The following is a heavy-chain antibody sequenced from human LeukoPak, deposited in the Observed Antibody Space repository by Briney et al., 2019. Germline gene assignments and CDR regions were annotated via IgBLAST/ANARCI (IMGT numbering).Heavy chain of an antibody. Sequence: GASVKVPCKASGGTFSSYAISWVRQAPGQGLEWMGGIIPIFGTANYAQKFQGRVTITTDESTSTAYMELSSLRSEDTAVYYCARGYIQLWLSPKPYYMDVWGKGTTVTVSS. D-gene: IGHD5-18*01. CDR2: IIPIFGTA. J-gene: IGHJ6*03. V-gene: IGHV1-69*05. CDR3: ARGYIQLWLSPKPYYMDV. CDR1: GGTFSSYA.